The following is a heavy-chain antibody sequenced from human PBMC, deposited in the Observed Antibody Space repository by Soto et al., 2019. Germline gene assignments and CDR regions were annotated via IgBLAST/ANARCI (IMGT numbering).Heavy chain of an antibody. J-gene: IGHJ4*02. CDR1: GYTFTSYA. V-gene: IGHV1-3*01. D-gene: IGHD3-10*01. Sequence: QVQLVQSGAEVKKPGASVQVSCKASGYTFTSYAMHWVRQAPAQRRAWMGGINAGNGNTKYSQKFQGRVTMTRDTSAITAYMELKSMRSEDTAVYYCERETGNYCGSGSGFDYWGQGTLVTVSS. CDR3: ERETGNYCGSGSGFDY. CDR2: INAGNGNT.